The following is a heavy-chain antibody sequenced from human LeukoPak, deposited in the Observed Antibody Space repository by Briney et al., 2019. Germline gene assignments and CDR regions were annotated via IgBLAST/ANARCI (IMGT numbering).Heavy chain of an antibody. Sequence: SETLSLTCTVSGGSISSYYWSWIRQPPGKGLEWIGYIYYSGSTNYNPSLKSRVTISVDTSKNQFSLKLSSVTAADTAVYYCATGPLTSSTYGMDVWGQGATVTVSS. D-gene: IGHD1-14*01. V-gene: IGHV4-59*08. CDR3: ATGPLTSSTYGMDV. CDR1: GGSISSYY. J-gene: IGHJ6*02. CDR2: IYYSGST.